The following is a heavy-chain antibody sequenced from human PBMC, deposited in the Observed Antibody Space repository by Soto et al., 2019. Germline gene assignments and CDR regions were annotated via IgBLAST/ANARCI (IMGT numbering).Heavy chain of an antibody. V-gene: IGHV3-30*18. D-gene: IGHD4-17*01. Sequence: QVQLVESGGGVVQPGRSLRLSCAASGFIFSTYGMHWVRQAPGKGLEWLSVISYDGNNKYYADSVKGRFTISRDNSKNTLWLQMGSLRTEEKAVYYCAKDLLLTTINKVGDWGQGTLVTVSS. J-gene: IGHJ4*02. CDR1: GFIFSTYG. CDR2: ISYDGNNK. CDR3: AKDLLLTTINKVGD.